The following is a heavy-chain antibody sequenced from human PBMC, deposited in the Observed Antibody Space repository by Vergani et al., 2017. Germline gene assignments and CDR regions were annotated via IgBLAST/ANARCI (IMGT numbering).Heavy chain of an antibody. Sequence: QVQLVESGGGEFQPGRSLRLSCSASGFPFSGYGMHWFRQAPGKGLEWLAIISYDGSKLYYTDPVKGRFTISRDNSKNTLYLQMNSLRPADTAIYYCAKEGPYHQDSTNYSPPDNWGQGTLVTVSS. CDR3: AKEGPYHQDSTNYSPPDN. V-gene: IGHV3-30*18. J-gene: IGHJ4*02. D-gene: IGHD2/OR15-2a*01. CDR1: GFPFSGYG. CDR2: ISYDGSKL.